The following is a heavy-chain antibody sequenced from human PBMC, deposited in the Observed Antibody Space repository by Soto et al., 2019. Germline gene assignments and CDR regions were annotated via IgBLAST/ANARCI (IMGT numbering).Heavy chain of an antibody. CDR3: ARVGHYGSGKYYYYGMDV. CDR2: INNSGST. Sequence: PSETLSLTCPVYGGYFSGYYWRWIRQPPGKGLEWIGEINNSGSTNYNPSLKSRVTIAVDTSKNQFSLRLSSVTAADTAVYYFARVGHYGSGKYYYYGMDVWGQGTTVTVSS. CDR1: GGYFSGYY. J-gene: IGHJ6*02. V-gene: IGHV4-34*01. D-gene: IGHD3-10*01.